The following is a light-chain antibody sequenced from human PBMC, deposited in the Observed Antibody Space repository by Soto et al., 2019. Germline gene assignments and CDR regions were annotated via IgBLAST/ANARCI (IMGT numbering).Light chain of an antibody. CDR2: DNN. J-gene: IGLJ2*01. Sequence: QSVLTQPPSVSAAPGQKVTISCSGSTFNIGNNFVSWYQQLPGTAPKLLIYDNNKRPSGIPDRFSGSKSGTSATLGITGLQTGDEADYYCGTWDSSLSTGLFGGGTTVTVL. CDR3: GTWDSSLSTGL. CDR1: TFNIGNNF. V-gene: IGLV1-51*01.